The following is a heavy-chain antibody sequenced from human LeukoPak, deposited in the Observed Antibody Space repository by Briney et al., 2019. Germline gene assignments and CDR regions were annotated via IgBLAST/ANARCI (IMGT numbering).Heavy chain of an antibody. CDR2: IYPGDSDT. D-gene: IGHD5-18*01. V-gene: IGHV5-51*01. CDR1: GSRFTSYW. Sequence: GESLKISCKGSGSRFTSYWIGWVRQLPGKGLEWMGIIYPGDSDTRYSPSFQGQVTISADKSISTAYLQWSSLKASDTAMYYCARTSGSSDYYYYYGMDVWGQGTTVTVSS. J-gene: IGHJ6*02. CDR3: ARTSGSSDYYYYYGMDV.